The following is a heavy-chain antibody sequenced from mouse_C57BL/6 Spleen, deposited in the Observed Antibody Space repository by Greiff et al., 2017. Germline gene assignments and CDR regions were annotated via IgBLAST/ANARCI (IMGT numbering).Heavy chain of an antibody. CDR1: GYTFTDYY. Sequence: EVKLQESGPVLVKPGASVKMSCKASGYTFTDYYMNWVKQSHGKSLEWIGVINPYNGGTSYNQKFKGKATLTVDKSSSTAYMELNSLTSEDSAVYYCASPYYDYDDYYAMDYWGQGTSVTVSS. D-gene: IGHD2-4*01. J-gene: IGHJ4*01. CDR3: ASPYYDYDDYYAMDY. CDR2: INPYNGGT. V-gene: IGHV1-19*01.